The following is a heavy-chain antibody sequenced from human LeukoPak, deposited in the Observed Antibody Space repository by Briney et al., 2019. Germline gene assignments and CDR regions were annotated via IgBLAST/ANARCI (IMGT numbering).Heavy chain of an antibody. CDR3: AKAQGTLVNFYAYGMDV. J-gene: IGHJ6*02. Sequence: GGSLRLSCLASGFTFRRSGLHWVRQAPGKGLEWVAGIPHDGNDKYSADFVEGRFTISRDTSNNTLYLQMSSLTTEDTAVYYCAKAQGTLVNFYAYGMDVWGHGTTVTVSS. D-gene: IGHD3-22*01. V-gene: IGHV3-30*18. CDR1: GFTFRRSG. CDR2: IPHDGNDK.